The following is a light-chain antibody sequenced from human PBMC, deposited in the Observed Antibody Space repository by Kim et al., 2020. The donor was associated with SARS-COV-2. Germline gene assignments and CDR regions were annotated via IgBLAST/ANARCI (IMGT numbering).Light chain of an antibody. V-gene: IGKV6D-21*02. CDR1: PTIGSS. CDR2: YAS. CDR3: HQSSTLPYT. Sequence: SVTPDDKVTLSWRARPTIGSSLRWYQQKPDQSPVLLIKYASQSISGVPSRFSGSGSGTDFTLTINSLEAEDAAAYYCHQSSTLPYTFGQGTKLEI. J-gene: IGKJ2*01.